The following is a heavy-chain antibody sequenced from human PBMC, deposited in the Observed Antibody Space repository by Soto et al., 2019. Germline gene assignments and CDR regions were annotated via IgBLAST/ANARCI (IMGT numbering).Heavy chain of an antibody. J-gene: IGHJ6*02. Sequence: GESLKISCKGSGYSFTSYWIGWVRQMPGKGLEWMGIIYPGDSDTRYSPSFQGQVTISADKPISTAYLQWSSLKASDTAMYYCAGTSSSSRFHYYGMDVWGQGTTVTVSS. CDR1: GYSFTSYW. CDR2: IYPGDSDT. D-gene: IGHD6-6*01. V-gene: IGHV5-51*04. CDR3: AGTSSSSRFHYYGMDV.